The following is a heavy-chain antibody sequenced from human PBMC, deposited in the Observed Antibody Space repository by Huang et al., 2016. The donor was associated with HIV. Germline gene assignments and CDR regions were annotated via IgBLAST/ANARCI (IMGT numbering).Heavy chain of an antibody. CDR1: GFTFSNYP. CDR3: ARDVLRGLGYFDV. Sequence: QVQLVESGGGVVQPGGSLRLACAASGFTFSNYPMHWVRQAPGKGLEWVAFISYDDGSTKYFADSVKVRFTISRDNSKNTVYLQMSSLRADDTAVFYCARDVLRGLGYFDVWGRGTLVTVSS. D-gene: IGHD4-17*01. V-gene: IGHV3-30-3*01. J-gene: IGHJ2*01. CDR2: ISYDDGSTK.